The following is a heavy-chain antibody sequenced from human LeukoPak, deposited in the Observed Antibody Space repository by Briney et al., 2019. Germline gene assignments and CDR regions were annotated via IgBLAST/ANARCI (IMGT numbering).Heavy chain of an antibody. CDR1: GFIFSNHY. CDR2: ISSGSSSM. D-gene: IGHD2-2*01. V-gene: IGHV3-21*01. Sequence: GGSLRLSCAASGFIFSNHYMNWVRQAPGKGLEWVSAISSGSSSMHYADSVKGRFTISRDNAKSSLYLQMNSLRAEDAAVYYCARQCSITSCLWGQGTLVTVSS. J-gene: IGHJ4*02. CDR3: ARQCSITSCL.